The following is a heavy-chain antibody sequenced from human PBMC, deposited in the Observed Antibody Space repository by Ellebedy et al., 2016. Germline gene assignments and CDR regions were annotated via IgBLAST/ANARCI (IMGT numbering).Heavy chain of an antibody. Sequence: GESLKISCTASGFTFSYYWMSWVRQAPGKGLEWVANIKQHGSEKDYVDSVKGRFTISRDDAKNSLYLQMNSLRAEDTAVYYCARDMVTAIDYWGQGTLVTVSS. CDR1: GFTFSYYW. V-gene: IGHV3-7*01. D-gene: IGHD2-21*02. CDR3: ARDMVTAIDY. CDR2: IKQHGSEK. J-gene: IGHJ4*02.